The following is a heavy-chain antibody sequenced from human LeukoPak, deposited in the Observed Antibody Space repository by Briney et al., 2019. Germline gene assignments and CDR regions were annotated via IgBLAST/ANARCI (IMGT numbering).Heavy chain of an antibody. Sequence: QPGGSLRLSCAASGFTFSSYAMSWVRQAPGKGLEWVSAISGSGGSTYYADSVKGRFTISRDNSKNTLYLQMNSLRAEDTAVYYCARDLTYGSGSYSPYWGQGTLVTVSS. J-gene: IGHJ4*02. CDR1: GFTFSSYA. CDR2: ISGSGGST. D-gene: IGHD3-10*01. CDR3: ARDLTYGSGSYSPY. V-gene: IGHV3-23*01.